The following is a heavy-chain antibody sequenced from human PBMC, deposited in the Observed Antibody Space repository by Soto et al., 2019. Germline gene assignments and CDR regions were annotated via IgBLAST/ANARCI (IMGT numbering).Heavy chain of an antibody. D-gene: IGHD2-2*02. CDR2: ISGNGGFT. V-gene: IGHV3-23*01. Sequence: EVQLLESGGGLGQPGGSLRLSCAASGFTFGSYAMSWVRQAPGKGLEWVSTISGNGGFTYYADSVQGRFSISRDNSKNTLYLQINTLRAEDTAKYYCAKDMGNIVVVPAALRPSHFYYGMEIWGQGTTVTVSS. CDR1: GFTFGSYA. CDR3: AKDMGNIVVVPAALRPSHFYYGMEI. J-gene: IGHJ6*02.